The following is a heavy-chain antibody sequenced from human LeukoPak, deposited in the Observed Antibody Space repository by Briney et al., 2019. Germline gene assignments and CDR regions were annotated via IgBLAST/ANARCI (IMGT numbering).Heavy chain of an antibody. J-gene: IGHJ2*01. CDR1: GGSISRGGYS. CDR2: IYYSGST. V-gene: IGHV4-61*08. Sequence: SETLSLTCTVSGGSISRGGYSWSWIRQPPGKGLEWIGNIYYSGSTNYNPSLKSRVTISVDTSKNQFSLKLSSVTAADTAVYYCARTQEWLLSSYWYFDLWGRGTLVTVSS. CDR3: ARTQEWLLSSYWYFDL. D-gene: IGHD3-3*01.